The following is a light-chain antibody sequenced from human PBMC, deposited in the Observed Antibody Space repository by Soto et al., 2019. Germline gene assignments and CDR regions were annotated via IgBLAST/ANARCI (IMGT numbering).Light chain of an antibody. Sequence: QSALTQPPSASGSPGQSVTISCTGTSSDVGAYNYVSWYQQHAGKAPKLVIYEVTKRPPGVPDRFSGSKSANTASLTVSGLQAEDEADYYCSSFASSKTGVFGGGTKLTVL. V-gene: IGLV2-8*01. CDR3: SSFASSKTGV. J-gene: IGLJ3*02. CDR2: EVT. CDR1: SSDVGAYNY.